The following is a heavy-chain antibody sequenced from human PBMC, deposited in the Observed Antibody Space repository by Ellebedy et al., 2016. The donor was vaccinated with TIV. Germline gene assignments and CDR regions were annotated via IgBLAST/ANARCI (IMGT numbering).Heavy chain of an antibody. CDR3: ARDLTDGYNSGAFDI. D-gene: IGHD5-24*01. CDR2: IYHTGST. J-gene: IGHJ3*02. V-gene: IGHV4-30-2*01. Sequence: SETLSLTXSVSGASISSGGHSWSWIRQPPGKGLEWIGYIYHTGSTYYNPSRKSRVTISVDRSKNQFSLKLTSVTAADTAVYYCARDLTDGYNSGAFDIWGQGTMVTVSS. CDR1: GASISSGGHS.